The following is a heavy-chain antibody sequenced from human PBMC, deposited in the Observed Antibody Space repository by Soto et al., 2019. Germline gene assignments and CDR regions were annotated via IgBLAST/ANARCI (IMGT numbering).Heavy chain of an antibody. CDR2: IKSKTDGGTT. J-gene: IGHJ3*02. D-gene: IGHD6-13*01. V-gene: IGHV3-15*07. CDR3: TTEPLYSSSHAFDI. CDR1: GFTFSNAW. Sequence: GGSLRLSCAASGFTFSNAWMNWVRQAPGKGLEWVGRIKSKTDGGTTDYAAPVKGRFTISRDDSKNTLYLQMNSLKTEDTAVYYCTTEPLYSSSHAFDIWGQGTMVTVSS.